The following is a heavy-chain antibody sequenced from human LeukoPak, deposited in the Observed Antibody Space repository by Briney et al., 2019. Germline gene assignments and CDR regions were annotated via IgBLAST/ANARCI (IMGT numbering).Heavy chain of an antibody. Sequence: SETLSLTCAVYGGSVSGYYWSWIRQPPGKGLEWIGEINHSGSTNYNPSLKSRVTISVDTSKNQFSPKLSSVTAADTAVYYCARGLTTVTTFNWFDPWGQGTLVTVSS. D-gene: IGHD4-17*01. CDR3: ARGLTTVTTFNWFDP. V-gene: IGHV4-34*01. CDR2: INHSGST. CDR1: GGSVSGYY. J-gene: IGHJ5*02.